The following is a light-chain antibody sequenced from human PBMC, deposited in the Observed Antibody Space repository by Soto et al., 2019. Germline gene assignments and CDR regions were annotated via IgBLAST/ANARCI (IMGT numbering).Light chain of an antibody. CDR3: AASDARMYTLYL. CDR1: SSNIGINT. J-gene: IGLJ1*01. CDR2: SNN. Sequence: QSALTQPPSASGTPGQRVTISCSGSSSNIGINTVNWYQQLPGTAPKLLIYSNNQRPSGVPDRFSGSKSGTSASLAISGLQSEDEADYYCAASDARMYTLYLFGT. V-gene: IGLV1-44*01.